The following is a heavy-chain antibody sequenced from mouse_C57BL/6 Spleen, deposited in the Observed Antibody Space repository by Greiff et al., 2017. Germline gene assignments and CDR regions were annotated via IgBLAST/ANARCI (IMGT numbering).Heavy chain of an antibody. J-gene: IGHJ2*01. V-gene: IGHV1-82*01. CDR2: IYPGDGDT. CDR1: GYAFSSSW. CDR3: ARGCGSSDY. Sequence: QVQLKQSGPELVKPGASVKISCKASGYAFSSSWMNWVKQRPGKGLEWIGRIYPGDGDTNYNGKFKGKATLTADKSSSTAYMQLSSLTSEDSAVYFCARGCGSSDYWGQGTTLTVAT. D-gene: IGHD1-1*01.